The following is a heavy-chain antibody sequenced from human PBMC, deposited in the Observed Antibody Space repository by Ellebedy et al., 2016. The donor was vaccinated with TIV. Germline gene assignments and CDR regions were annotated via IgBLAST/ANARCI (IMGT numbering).Heavy chain of an antibody. CDR3: ARGVYAMGNFDY. V-gene: IGHV1-3*01. CDR1: GYTFTSYA. Sequence: AASVKVPCKASGYTFTSYAMHWVRQAPGQRLEWMGWINAGNGNTKYSQKFQGRVTITRDTSASTAYMELSSLTSEDTAVYYCARGVYAMGNFDYWGQGTLVTVSS. CDR2: INAGNGNT. J-gene: IGHJ4*02. D-gene: IGHD2-8*01.